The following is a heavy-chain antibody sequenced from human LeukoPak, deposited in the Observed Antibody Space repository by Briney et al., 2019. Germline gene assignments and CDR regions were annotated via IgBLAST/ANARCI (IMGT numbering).Heavy chain of an antibody. Sequence: GGSLRLSCAVSEFTFDDYAMHWVRQVPGKGLEWVSGINWNSGSIGYADSVKGRFTISRDNAKNSLYLQMNSLRAEDTALYYCAKALMDYVWGSYSNFDYWGQGTLVTVSS. V-gene: IGHV3-9*01. D-gene: IGHD3-16*01. J-gene: IGHJ4*02. CDR2: INWNSGSI. CDR3: AKALMDYVWGSYSNFDY. CDR1: EFTFDDYA.